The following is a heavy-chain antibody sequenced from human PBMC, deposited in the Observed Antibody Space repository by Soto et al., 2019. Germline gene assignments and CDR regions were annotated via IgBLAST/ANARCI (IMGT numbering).Heavy chain of an antibody. CDR1: GGSISSGGYY. Sequence: SETLSLTCTVSGGSISSGGYYWSWIRQHPGKGLEWIGYIYYSGSTYYNPSLKSRVTISVDTSKNQFSLKLSSVTAADTAVYYCARVSSIAARLFDYWGQGTLVTVSS. V-gene: IGHV4-31*03. J-gene: IGHJ4*02. CDR2: IYYSGST. D-gene: IGHD6-6*01. CDR3: ARVSSIAARLFDY.